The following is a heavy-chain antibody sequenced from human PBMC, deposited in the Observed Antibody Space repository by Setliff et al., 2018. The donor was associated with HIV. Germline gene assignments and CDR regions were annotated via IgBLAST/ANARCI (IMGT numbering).Heavy chain of an antibody. Sequence: SETLSLTCAVSGYSISTNEWWGWIRQPPGKGLAWIGYISNSGKIYYDPSLNSRVTLSADTSKNQLSLKLTSVTAEDTGVYYCSRTVPHSAAQDAFDIWGQGTVVTVSS. V-gene: IGHV4-28*05. CDR2: ISNSGKI. CDR1: GYSISTNEW. D-gene: IGHD4-4*01. CDR3: SRTVPHSAAQDAFDI. J-gene: IGHJ3*02.